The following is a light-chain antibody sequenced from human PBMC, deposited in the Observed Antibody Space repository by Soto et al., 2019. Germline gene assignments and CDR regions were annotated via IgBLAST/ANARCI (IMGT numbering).Light chain of an antibody. J-gene: IGKJ2*01. Sequence: DIQMTQSPSTLSASVGDRVTITCRASQSISSCLAWYQQKPGKAPKVLIYDASRLKSGVPSRFSGSGSGTEFTLTISSLQPDDFANYYCQQYNSYSYTFGQGTKLEIK. CDR3: QQYNSYSYT. V-gene: IGKV1-5*01. CDR2: DAS. CDR1: QSISSC.